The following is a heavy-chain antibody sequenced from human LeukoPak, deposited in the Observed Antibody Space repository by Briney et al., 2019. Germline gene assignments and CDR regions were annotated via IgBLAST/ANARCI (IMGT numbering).Heavy chain of an antibody. CDR1: GFTVSSNY. Sequence: GRSLRLSCAASGFTVSSNYMSWVRQAPGKWLEWVSVIYSGGSTYYADSVKGRFTISRDNSKNTLYLQMNSLRAEDTAVYYCARDPFGDGTFDYWGQGTLVTVSS. D-gene: IGHD3-16*01. J-gene: IGHJ4*02. CDR2: IYSGGST. CDR3: ARDPFGDGTFDY. V-gene: IGHV3-53*01.